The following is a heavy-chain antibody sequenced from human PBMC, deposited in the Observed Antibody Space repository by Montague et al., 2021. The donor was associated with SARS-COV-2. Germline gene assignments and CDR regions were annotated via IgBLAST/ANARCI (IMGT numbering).Heavy chain of an antibody. V-gene: IGHV4-31*03. J-gene: IGHJ4*02. CDR1: GGSISSGGYY. D-gene: IGHD2-15*01. CDR3: ARLTAGYCSGGSCYWGTGFDY. Sequence: TLSLTCTVSGGSISSGGYYWGWIRQHPGKGLEWIGYIYYSGSTYYNPSLKSRVTISVDTSKNQFSPKLSSVTAADTAVYYCARLTAGYCSGGSCYWGTGFDYWGQGTLVTVSS. CDR2: IYYSGST.